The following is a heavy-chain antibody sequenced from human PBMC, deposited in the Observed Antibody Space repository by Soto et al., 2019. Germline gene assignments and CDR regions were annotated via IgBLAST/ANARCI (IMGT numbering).Heavy chain of an antibody. Sequence: SETLSLTCNVSGGSISNYYWTLVRQSPEKGLEWIGYMYYNGNINYNPSLKSRVTISIDTSKNQFSLTLKSVTAADTAVYYCASGGNWFEPWGQGVLVTVSS. V-gene: IGHV4-59*01. J-gene: IGHJ5*02. CDR3: ASGGNWFEP. CDR1: GGSISNYY. CDR2: MYYNGNI. D-gene: IGHD3-16*01.